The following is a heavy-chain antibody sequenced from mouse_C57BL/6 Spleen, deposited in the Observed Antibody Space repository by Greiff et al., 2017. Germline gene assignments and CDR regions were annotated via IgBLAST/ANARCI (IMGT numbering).Heavy chain of an antibody. J-gene: IGHJ3*01. CDR3: ARTTMVTTQAY. V-gene: IGHV1-64*01. D-gene: IGHD2-2*01. CDR2: IHPNSGST. Sequence: QVQLQHPGAELVKPGASVKLSCKASGYTFTSYWMHWVKQRPGQGLEWIGMIHPNSGSTNYNEKFKSKATLTVDKSSSTAYMQLSSLTSEDSAVYYCARTTMVTTQAYWGQGTLVTVSA. CDR1: GYTFTSYW.